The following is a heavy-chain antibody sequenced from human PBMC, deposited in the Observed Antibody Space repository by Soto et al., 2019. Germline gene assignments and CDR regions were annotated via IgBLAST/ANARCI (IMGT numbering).Heavy chain of an antibody. CDR3: THSNITYYDFWSDDYYYYGMDV. J-gene: IGHJ6*02. CDR1: GFTFSGSA. V-gene: IGHV3-73*01. CDR2: IRSKANSYAT. Sequence: GGSLRLSCAASGFTFSGSAMHWVRQASGKGLEWVGRIRSKANSYATANTASVKGRITISRDDSKYKAYLQMNSLKPEDTAVYDCTHSNITYYDFWSDDYYYYGMDVWGQGTTVTVSS. D-gene: IGHD3-3*01.